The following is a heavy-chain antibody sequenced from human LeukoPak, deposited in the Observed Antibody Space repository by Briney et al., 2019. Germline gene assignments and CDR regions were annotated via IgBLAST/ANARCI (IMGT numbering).Heavy chain of an antibody. J-gene: IGHJ1*01. CDR3: GTYSINNAREFQY. D-gene: IGHD4-11*01. CDR1: DFTFSDYN. V-gene: IGHV3-21*06. Sequence: KSGGSLRLSCAASDFTFSDYNMNWVRQAPGKGLEWVSSISLSSTYMYYADSVKGRFTISRDNAKNSLYLQMNSLGVDDTAVYYCGTYSINNAREFQYWGQGTLVTVPS. CDR2: ISLSSTYM.